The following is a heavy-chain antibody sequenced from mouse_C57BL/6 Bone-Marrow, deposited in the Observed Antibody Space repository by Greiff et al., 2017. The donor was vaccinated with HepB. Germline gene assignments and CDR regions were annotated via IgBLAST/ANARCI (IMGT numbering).Heavy chain of an antibody. CDR2: IRNKANGYTT. J-gene: IGHJ3*01. CDR1: GFTFTDYY. CDR3: ASIEDGYYVFAY. Sequence: VQLKESGGGLVQPGGSLSLSCAASGFTFTDYYMSWVRQPPGKALEWLGFIRNKANGYTTEYSASVKGRFTISRDNSQRILYLQMNALRAEDSATYYCASIEDGYYVFAYWGQGTLVTVSA. V-gene: IGHV7-3*01. D-gene: IGHD2-3*01.